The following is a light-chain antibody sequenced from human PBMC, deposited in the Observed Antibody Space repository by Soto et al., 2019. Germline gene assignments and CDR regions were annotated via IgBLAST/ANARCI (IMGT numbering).Light chain of an antibody. V-gene: IGLV2-14*03. Sequence: QSVLTQPASVSGSPGQSITISCSGTSNDIGNNDYVSWYQQHPGKAPKLLIYEVGYRPSGVSHRFSGSKSGVTASLTISGLHPEDEAHYFCSSYATTITRLFGSGTKLTVL. CDR2: EVG. CDR1: SNDIGNNDY. J-gene: IGLJ1*01. CDR3: SSYATTITRL.